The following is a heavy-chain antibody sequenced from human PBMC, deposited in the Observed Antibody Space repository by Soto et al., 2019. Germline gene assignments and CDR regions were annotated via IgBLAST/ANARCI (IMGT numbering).Heavy chain of an antibody. CDR1: GDTFTSYD. D-gene: IGHD3-10*01. J-gene: IGHJ4*02. CDR3: ARGIGPIWFGEFEPY. V-gene: IGHV1-8*01. CDR2: MNPNSGNT. Sequence: VASVKVSCKACGDTFTSYDINWVRQATGQGLEWMGWMNPNSGNTGYAQKFQGRATMTRNTSISTAYMELSSLRSEDTAVYYCARGIGPIWFGEFEPYWGQGTLVTVSS.